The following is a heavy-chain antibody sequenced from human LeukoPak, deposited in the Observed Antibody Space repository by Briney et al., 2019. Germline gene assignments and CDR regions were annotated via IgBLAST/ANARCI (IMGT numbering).Heavy chain of an antibody. CDR3: AKTLRAEWDLLAFDI. J-gene: IGHJ3*02. D-gene: IGHD1-26*01. CDR1: GFTFSGYG. Sequence: GGSLRLSCAASGFTFSGYGMHWVRQAPGKWLEWVAFIRYDGSNKYYADSVKGRFTISRDNSKNTLYLQMNSLRAEDTAVYYCAKTLRAEWDLLAFDIWGQGTMVTVSS. V-gene: IGHV3-30*02. CDR2: IRYDGSNK.